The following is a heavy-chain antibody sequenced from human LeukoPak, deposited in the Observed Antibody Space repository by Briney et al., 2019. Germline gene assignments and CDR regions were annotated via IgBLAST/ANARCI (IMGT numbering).Heavy chain of an antibody. CDR3: ARAVRWFGEFMDV. Sequence: SETLSLTCTVSGGSISTYYWSWIRQPPGKGLEWIGNIFYSGSTNYNPSLKSRVTMSIDTSKNQFSLKMTSVTAADTAVYFCARAVRWFGEFMDVWGKGTTVTISS. D-gene: IGHD3-10*01. CDR2: IFYSGST. V-gene: IGHV4-59*01. CDR1: GGSISTYY. J-gene: IGHJ6*03.